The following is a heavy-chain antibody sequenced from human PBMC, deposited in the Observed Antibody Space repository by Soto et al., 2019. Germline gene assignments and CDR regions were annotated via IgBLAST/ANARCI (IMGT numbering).Heavy chain of an antibody. Sequence: PGGSLRLSCAASGFTFSSYGMHWVRQAPGKGLEWVAVISYDGSNKYYADSVKGRFTISRDNSKNTLYLQMNSLRAEDTAVYYCAKDSSGYSYGYYYYYGMDVWGQGTTVTVSS. D-gene: IGHD5-18*01. J-gene: IGHJ6*02. V-gene: IGHV3-30*18. CDR3: AKDSSGYSYGYYYYYGMDV. CDR1: GFTFSSYG. CDR2: ISYDGSNK.